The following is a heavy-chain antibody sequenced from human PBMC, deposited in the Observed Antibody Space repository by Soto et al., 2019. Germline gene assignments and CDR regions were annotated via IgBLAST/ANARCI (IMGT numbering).Heavy chain of an antibody. D-gene: IGHD2-8*02. CDR3: AKATATGGGAFDI. Sequence: PVVSLRLSSAASGFICSSYDMSWVRQASGKGLEWVSTILVDGRTFYVDCVKGRFTISRDSSQNTVFLQVNSLTAGDTALYYCAKATATGGGAFDICGQGTMVTVSS. CDR2: ILVDGRT. CDR1: GFICSSYD. J-gene: IGHJ3*02. V-gene: IGHV3-23*01.